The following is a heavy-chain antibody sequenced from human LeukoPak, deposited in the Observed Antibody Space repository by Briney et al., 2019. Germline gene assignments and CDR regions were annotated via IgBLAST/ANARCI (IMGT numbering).Heavy chain of an antibody. CDR3: AREGRVSGYDFDC. Sequence: GGSLRLSCAASGFAFSSYWMHWVRQAPGKGLVWVSRINSDGSSITYADSVKGRFTISRDNAKNTLYLQMNSLRVEDTAVYYCAREGRVSGYDFDCWGQGTLVTVSS. CDR2: INSDGSSI. D-gene: IGHD5-12*01. J-gene: IGHJ4*02. CDR1: GFAFSSYW. V-gene: IGHV3-74*03.